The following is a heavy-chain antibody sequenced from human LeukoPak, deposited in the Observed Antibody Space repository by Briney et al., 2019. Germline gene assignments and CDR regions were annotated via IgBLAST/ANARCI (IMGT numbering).Heavy chain of an antibody. V-gene: IGHV3-30*02. CDR1: GFTFSSYG. Sequence: GGSLRLSCAASGFTFSSYGMHWVRQAPGKGLEWVAFIRYDGSNKYYADSVKGRFTISRDNSKNTLYLQMNGLRAEDTAVYYCARGKGGAEDYWGQGTLVTVSS. CDR3: ARGKGGAEDY. CDR2: IRYDGSNK. D-gene: IGHD1-26*01. J-gene: IGHJ4*02.